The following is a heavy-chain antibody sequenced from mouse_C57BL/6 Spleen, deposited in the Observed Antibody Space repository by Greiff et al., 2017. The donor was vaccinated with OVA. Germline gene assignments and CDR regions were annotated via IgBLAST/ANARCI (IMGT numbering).Heavy chain of an antibody. CDR2: INPSNGGT. V-gene: IGHV1-53*01. CDR3: ARRNYGYEGTYAMDY. J-gene: IGHJ4*01. D-gene: IGHD2-2*01. Sequence: VQLQQPGTELVKPGASVKLSCKASGYTFTSYWMHWVKQRPGQGLEWIGNINPSNGGTNYNEKFKSKATLTVDKSSSTAYMQLSSLTSEDSAFYNCARRNYGYEGTYAMDYWGQGTSVTVSS. CDR1: GYTFTSYW.